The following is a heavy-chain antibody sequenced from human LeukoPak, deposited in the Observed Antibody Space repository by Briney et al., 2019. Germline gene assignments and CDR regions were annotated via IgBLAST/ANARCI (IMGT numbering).Heavy chain of an antibody. J-gene: IGHJ6*02. Sequence: GGSLRLSCAASGFTFSSYSMNWVRQAPGKGLEWVSAISGSGGSTYYADSGEGRFTISRDNSKNTLYLQMNSLRAEDTAVYYCAKDCPRDGHSSGWYWGHSPDYYYYGMDVWGQGTTVTVSS. CDR3: AKDCPRDGHSSGWYWGHSPDYYYYGMDV. CDR1: GFTFSSYS. V-gene: IGHV3-23*01. D-gene: IGHD6-19*01. CDR2: ISGSGGST.